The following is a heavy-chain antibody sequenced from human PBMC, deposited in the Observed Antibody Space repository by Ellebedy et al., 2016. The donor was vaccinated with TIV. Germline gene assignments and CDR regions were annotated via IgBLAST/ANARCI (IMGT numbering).Heavy chain of an antibody. V-gene: IGHV3-7*01. Sequence: PGGSLRLSCAASGFTFSSHWMSRVRQAPGKGLEWVANIKEDGSEKYYVDSVKGRFTIARDNAKNSLYLQMNTLRAEDTAVYYCARAVGFLDWGQGTLVTVSS. CDR1: GFTFSSHW. J-gene: IGHJ4*02. CDR3: ARAVGFLD. D-gene: IGHD1-26*01. CDR2: IKEDGSEK.